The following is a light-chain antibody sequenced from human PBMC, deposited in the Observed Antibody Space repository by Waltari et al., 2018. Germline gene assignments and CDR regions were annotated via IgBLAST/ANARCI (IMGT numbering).Light chain of an antibody. J-gene: IGKJ1*01. CDR1: KSVSRN. V-gene: IGKV3-15*01. CDR2: DAS. Sequence: EIVMTQSPVTLSVSPGDRATLSCRASKSVSRNLAWYQQKPGQGPRLLIYDASTRATGVPARFSGSGSGTEFTLTISSLQSEDFAVYYCQQYGRSPRTFGQGTTVEIK. CDR3: QQYGRSPRT.